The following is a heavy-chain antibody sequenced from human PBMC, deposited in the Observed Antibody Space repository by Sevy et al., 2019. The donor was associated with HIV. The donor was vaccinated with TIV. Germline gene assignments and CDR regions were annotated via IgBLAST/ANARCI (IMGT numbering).Heavy chain of an antibody. Sequence: ASVKVSCKASGYTFTNYGISWVRQAPGQGLEWMGRISNYNGNTNYAQKLQARVTMTTDTSTSTAYMELRSLRSDDTAVYYCAREVDSTRFGPWGQGTLVTVSS. CDR3: AREVDSTRFGP. CDR2: ISNYNGNT. J-gene: IGHJ5*02. CDR1: GYTFTNYG. D-gene: IGHD3-22*01. V-gene: IGHV1-18*01.